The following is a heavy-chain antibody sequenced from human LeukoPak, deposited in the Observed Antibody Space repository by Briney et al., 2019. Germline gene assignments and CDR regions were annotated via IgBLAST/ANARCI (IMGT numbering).Heavy chain of an antibody. CDR1: GFTFSNAW. CDR3: TTDLEGDFLPGYYVR. Sequence: GGSLRLSCAASGFTFSNAWMSRVRQAPGKGLEWVGRIKSKTDGGTTDYAAPVKGRFTISRDDSKNTLYLQMNSLKTEETAVYYCTTDLEGDFLPGYYVRWGQGTLVTVSS. V-gene: IGHV3-15*01. J-gene: IGHJ4*02. D-gene: IGHD3-9*01. CDR2: IKSKTDGGTT.